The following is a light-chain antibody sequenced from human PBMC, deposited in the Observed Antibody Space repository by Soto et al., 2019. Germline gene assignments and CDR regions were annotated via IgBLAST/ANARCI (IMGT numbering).Light chain of an antibody. Sequence: DIQMTQSPSSLSASVGDRVTITSRASQSISKYLAWYQQKPGKAPDLLIYDVSTLQSGVPSRFSGSGSGTDFTLTISSLQPEDFAPYYCQQSYRPPQTLGQGTKVEI. CDR3: QQSYRPPQT. CDR1: QSISKY. V-gene: IGKV1-39*01. CDR2: DVS. J-gene: IGKJ1*01.